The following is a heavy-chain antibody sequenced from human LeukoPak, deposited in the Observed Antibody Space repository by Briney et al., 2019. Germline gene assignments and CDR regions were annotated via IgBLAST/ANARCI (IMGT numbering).Heavy chain of an antibody. Sequence: PSETLSLTCTVSGGSISSASYYWGWIRQPPGKGLEWIGSIYYSGSTYYSPSLTSRVTISVNMSKNQFSLKLSSVTAADTAVYYCARQFGGYNLYYFDYWGQGTLVTVSS. D-gene: IGHD5-24*01. CDR3: ARQFGGYNLYYFDY. CDR1: GGSISSASYY. V-gene: IGHV4-39*01. J-gene: IGHJ4*02. CDR2: IYYSGST.